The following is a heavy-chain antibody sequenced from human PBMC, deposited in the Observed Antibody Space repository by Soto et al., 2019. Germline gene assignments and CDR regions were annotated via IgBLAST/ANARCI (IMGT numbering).Heavy chain of an antibody. J-gene: IGHJ4*02. V-gene: IGHV3-23*01. CDR2: ISGSGGST. CDR3: AKNQVPRVAVAGTDY. CDR1: GFTFSNYA. D-gene: IGHD6-19*01. Sequence: EVQLLESGGGLVQPGGSLRLSCAASGFTFSNYAMSWVRQAPGKGLEWVSAISGSGGSTNYADSVKGRFTISRDNSKNTLYLQITSLRAEDTALYYCAKNQVPRVAVAGTDYWGQGTLVTVSS.